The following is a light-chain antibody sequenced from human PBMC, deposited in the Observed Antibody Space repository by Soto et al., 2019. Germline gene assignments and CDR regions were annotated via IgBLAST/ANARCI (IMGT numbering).Light chain of an antibody. CDR1: SSDVGGYNY. Sequence: QSALTQPRSVSGSPGQSVTISCTGTSSDVGGYNYVSWYQQHPGKAPKLMIYDVRKRPSGVPDRFSGSKSGNTASLTISGLQAEDEADYYCCSYAGSYTSRVFGGGTKLTVL. J-gene: IGLJ2*01. CDR2: DVR. V-gene: IGLV2-11*01. CDR3: CSYAGSYTSRV.